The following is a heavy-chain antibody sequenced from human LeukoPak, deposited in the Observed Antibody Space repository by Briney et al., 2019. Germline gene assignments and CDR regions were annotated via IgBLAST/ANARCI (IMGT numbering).Heavy chain of an antibody. V-gene: IGHV3-21*01. CDR1: GFTFSNYS. CDR3: ARVEYYYDSSDNQGY. D-gene: IGHD3-22*01. CDR2: ISSSSDYI. J-gene: IGHJ4*02. Sequence: GGSLRLSCAASGFTFSNYSMNWVRQAPGKGLEWVSSISSSSDYIYYADSVKGRFTISRDNAKNSLYLQMNSLRAEDTAVYYCARVEYYYDSSDNQGYWGQGTLVTVSS.